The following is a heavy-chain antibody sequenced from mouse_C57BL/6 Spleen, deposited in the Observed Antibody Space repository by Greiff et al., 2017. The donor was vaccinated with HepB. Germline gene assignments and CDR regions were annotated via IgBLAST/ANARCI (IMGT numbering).Heavy chain of an antibody. CDR1: GFTFSSYA. V-gene: IGHV5-9-1*02. Sequence: EVKLVESGEGLVKPGGSLKLSCAASGFTFSSYAMSWVRQTPEKRLEWVAYISSGGDYIYYADTVKGRFTISRDNARNTLYLQMSSLKSEDTAMYYCTRERYYYGIYAMDYWGQGTSVTVSS. J-gene: IGHJ4*01. CDR2: ISSGGDYI. D-gene: IGHD1-1*01. CDR3: TRERYYYGIYAMDY.